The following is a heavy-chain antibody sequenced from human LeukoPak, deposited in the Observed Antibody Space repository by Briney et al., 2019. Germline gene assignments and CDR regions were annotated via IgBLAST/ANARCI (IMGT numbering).Heavy chain of an antibody. CDR1: GFTVSSYA. CDR3: ARGGTIFGVVSQYYFDY. D-gene: IGHD3-3*01. V-gene: IGHV3-30-3*01. J-gene: IGHJ4*02. Sequence: PGRSLRLAWAASGFTVSSYAMDWVRQARGKGREWVAVISYDGSNKYYADCVKGRFTISRDNSKNTLYLQMNSLRAEHTAVYYCARGGTIFGVVSQYYFDYWGQGTLVTVSS. CDR2: ISYDGSNK.